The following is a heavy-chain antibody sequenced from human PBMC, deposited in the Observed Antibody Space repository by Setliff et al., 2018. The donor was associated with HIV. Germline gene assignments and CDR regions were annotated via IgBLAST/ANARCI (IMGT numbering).Heavy chain of an antibody. D-gene: IGHD5-18*01. J-gene: IGHJ4*02. CDR2: TSSDGSVK. CDR3: ASGGLDTAMVWGYYFDY. V-gene: IGHV3-30*14. CDR1: GFSFFNYA. Sequence: PGGSLRLSCTTSGFSFFNYAVHWVRQAPGKGLEWVAVTSSDGSVKYYADSVKGRFTISRHNSKNMLYLQMNSLRAEDTAVYYCASGGLDTAMVWGYYFDYWGQGTLVTVS.